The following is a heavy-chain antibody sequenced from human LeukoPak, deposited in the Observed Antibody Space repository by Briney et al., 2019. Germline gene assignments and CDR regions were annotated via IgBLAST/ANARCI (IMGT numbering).Heavy chain of an antibody. J-gene: IGHJ4*02. CDR3: ARGYYDSSEGGNEF. D-gene: IGHD3-22*01. CDR2: IDTDGSNT. V-gene: IGHV3-74*01. Sequence: GGPLRLSCAVSGFTFSNYWMHWVRQAPGKGLVWVSRIDTDGSNTNYADSVKGRFTISRDNAKNTLYLQMNSLRAEDTAVYYCARGYYDSSEGGNEFWGQGTLVTVSS. CDR1: GFTFSNYW.